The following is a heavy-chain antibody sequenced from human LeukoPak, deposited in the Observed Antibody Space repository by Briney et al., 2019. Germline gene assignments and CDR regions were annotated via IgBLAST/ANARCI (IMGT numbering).Heavy chain of an antibody. CDR3: AKGSLGYCSSTSCYLTDY. D-gene: IGHD2-2*01. V-gene: IGHV3-23*01. J-gene: IGHJ4*02. CDR1: GFTFSSYA. Sequence: GGSLRLSCAASGFTFSSYAMSWVRQAPVKGLEWVSAISGSGGSTYYADSVKGRFTISRDNSKNTLYLQMNSLRAEDTAVYYCAKGSLGYCSSTSCYLTDYWGQGTLVTVSS. CDR2: ISGSGGST.